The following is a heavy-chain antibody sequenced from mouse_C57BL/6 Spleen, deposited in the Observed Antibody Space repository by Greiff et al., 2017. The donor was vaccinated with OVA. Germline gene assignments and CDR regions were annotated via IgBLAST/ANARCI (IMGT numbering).Heavy chain of an antibody. CDR3: ARPLYDYDERGFDY. Sequence: EVKLMESGGDLVKPGGSLKLSCAASGFTFSSYGMSWVRQTPDKRLEWVATISTGGSYTSYPDSVKGRFTISRDNAKNTLYLQMSSLKSEDTAMYYGARPLYDYDERGFDYWGQGTTRTVSS. D-gene: IGHD2-4*01. V-gene: IGHV5-6*01. CDR2: ISTGGSYT. J-gene: IGHJ2*01. CDR1: GFTFSSYG.